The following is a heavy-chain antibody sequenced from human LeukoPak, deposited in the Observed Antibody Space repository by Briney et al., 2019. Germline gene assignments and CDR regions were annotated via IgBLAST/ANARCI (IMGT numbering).Heavy chain of an antibody. CDR3: ARGSSRPLDY. Sequence: GGSLRLSCAGSGFTFSSYWMSWVRQAPGKGLEWVANIKQDGSEKYYVDSVKGRFTISRDNAKNTLYLQMNSLRAEDTAVYYCARGSSRPLDYWGQGTLVTVSS. CDR1: GFTFSSYW. J-gene: IGHJ4*02. V-gene: IGHV3-7*01. CDR2: IKQDGSEK. D-gene: IGHD6-13*01.